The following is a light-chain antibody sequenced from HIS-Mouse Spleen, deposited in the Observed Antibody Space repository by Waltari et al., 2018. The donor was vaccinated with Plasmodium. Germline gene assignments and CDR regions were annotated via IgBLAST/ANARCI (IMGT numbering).Light chain of an antibody. V-gene: IGLV3-10*01. J-gene: IGLJ3*02. CDR3: YSTDSSGNHRV. CDR2: EDS. Sequence: SYDLTQQPSVSVSPGQTARITCSGAALPKTYAYWDQQKSGQAPVLVIYEDSKRPSGIPERFSGSSSGTMATLTISGAQVEDEADYYCYSTDSSGNHRVFGGGTKLTVL. CDR1: ALPKTY.